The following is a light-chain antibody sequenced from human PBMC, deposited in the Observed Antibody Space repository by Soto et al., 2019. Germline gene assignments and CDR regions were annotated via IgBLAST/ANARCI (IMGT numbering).Light chain of an antibody. V-gene: IGLV4-69*01. Sequence: QPVLTQSPSASASLGASVTLTCTLSSRHSSYANAWPQKQPEKGPRYLMDLNNDGSHTKGDGIPDRFSGSSSGADRYLIISSLQAEDEADYYCQTYGSGFHVFGGGTKVTVL. CDR1: SRHSSYA. J-gene: IGLJ2*01. CDR2: LNNDGSH. CDR3: QTYGSGFHV.